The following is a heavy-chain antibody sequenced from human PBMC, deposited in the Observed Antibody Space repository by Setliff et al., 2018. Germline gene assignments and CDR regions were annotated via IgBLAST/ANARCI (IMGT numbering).Heavy chain of an antibody. J-gene: IGHJ6*03. V-gene: IGHV4-4*08. Sequence: SETLSLTCIVSGGSIGHYYWNWIRQPPGKGLEWIGYVYTSGSTNYNPSLKSRVTISVDTSKNQLSLRLTSVTAADTAIYYCARDPGNGHYMDVWGKGATVTVSS. CDR2: VYTSGST. CDR1: GGSIGHYY. CDR3: ARDPGNGHYMDV.